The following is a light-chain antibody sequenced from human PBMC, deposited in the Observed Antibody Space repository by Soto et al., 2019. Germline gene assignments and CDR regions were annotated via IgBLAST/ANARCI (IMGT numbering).Light chain of an antibody. Sequence: EIVLTQPPPTLSLSPGERATLSCRASQSVSSALAWYLQKPGQAPRLLIYDTSTRAAGIPGRFSGSGSGTDFTLTISSLEPEGFAVYYCQQRSNWPAMITFGQGTRLEIK. V-gene: IGKV3-11*01. J-gene: IGKJ5*01. CDR1: QSVSSA. CDR2: DTS. CDR3: QQRSNWPAMIT.